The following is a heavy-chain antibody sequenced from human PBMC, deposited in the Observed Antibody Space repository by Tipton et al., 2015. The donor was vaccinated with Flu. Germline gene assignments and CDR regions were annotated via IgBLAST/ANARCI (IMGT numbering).Heavy chain of an antibody. CDR1: SGSIRSTNYF. J-gene: IGHJ4*02. CDR3: ARLSYYDVDLRNFYFDY. Sequence: GLVKPSETLSLPCTVSSGSIRSTNYFCAWIRQPPGKRLELIGSIYPSGTTYYNPSLKSRVTISVDTSKSQFSLKLRSVTAADTAVYYCARLSYYDVDLRNFYFDYWGLGALVTVSS. CDR2: IYPSGTT. V-gene: IGHV4-39*01. D-gene: IGHD3-10*02.